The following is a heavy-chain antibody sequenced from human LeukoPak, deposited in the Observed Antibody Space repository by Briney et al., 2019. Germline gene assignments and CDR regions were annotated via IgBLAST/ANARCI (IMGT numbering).Heavy chain of an antibody. V-gene: IGHV3-23*01. J-gene: IGHJ4*02. Sequence: RGGSLRLSCAASGFTFSSYAMSWVRQAPGRGLEWVSAISGSGGSTYYADSVKGRFTISRDNSKNTLYLQMNSLRAEGTAVYYCAKVLTRGLAPDAFDYWGQGTLVTVSS. D-gene: IGHD3-10*01. CDR1: GFTFSSYA. CDR2: ISGSGGST. CDR3: AKVLTRGLAPDAFDY.